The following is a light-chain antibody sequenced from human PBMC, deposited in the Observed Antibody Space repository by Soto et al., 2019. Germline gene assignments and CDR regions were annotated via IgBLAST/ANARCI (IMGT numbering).Light chain of an antibody. CDR2: EVS. Sequence: QSVPTQPASVSRSPGQSITISCTGTSSDVGGYNYVSWYQQHPGKAPKLMIYEVSNRPSGVSNRFSGSKSGNTASLTISGLQAEDEADHYCSSYTSSSTLDVLFGGGTKVTFL. J-gene: IGLJ2*01. CDR3: SSYTSSSTLDVL. CDR1: SSDVGGYNY. V-gene: IGLV2-14*01.